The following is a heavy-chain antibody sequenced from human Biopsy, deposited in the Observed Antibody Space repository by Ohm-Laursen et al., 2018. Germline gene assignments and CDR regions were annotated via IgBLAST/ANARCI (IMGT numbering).Heavy chain of an antibody. Sequence: ASVKVSCKVSRYTFTGDYIHWVRQAPGQGLEWMGWIDPKYGDTKFAQKFQGRVTMTRDTSTSTIYMDLSSLRSDDTAVYYCAKDLLEWLKPSWGQGTLVIVSS. J-gene: IGHJ4*02. CDR3: AKDLLEWLKPS. CDR2: IDPKYGDT. D-gene: IGHD3-3*01. CDR1: RYTFTGDY. V-gene: IGHV1-2*02.